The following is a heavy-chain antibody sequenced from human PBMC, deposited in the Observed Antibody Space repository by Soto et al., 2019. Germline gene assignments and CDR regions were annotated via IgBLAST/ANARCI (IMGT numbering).Heavy chain of an antibody. V-gene: IGHV4-34*01. Sequence: KPSETLSLTWAVYGGSFSCYYWSWIRQPPGKGLEWIGEINHSGSTNYNPSLKSRVTISVDTSKNQFSLKLSSVTAADTAVYYCARARTFTIFGVVKWFDPWGQGTLVTVSS. D-gene: IGHD3-3*01. CDR1: GGSFSCYY. CDR3: ARARTFTIFGVVKWFDP. J-gene: IGHJ5*02. CDR2: INHSGST.